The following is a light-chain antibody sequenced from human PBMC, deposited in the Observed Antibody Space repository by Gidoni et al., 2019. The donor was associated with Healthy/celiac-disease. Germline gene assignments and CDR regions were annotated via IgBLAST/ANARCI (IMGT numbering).Light chain of an antibody. V-gene: IGKV1-39*01. J-gene: IGKJ1*01. Sequence: DIQMTQSPSSLSASVGDRVTITCRASQSISSYLNWYQQKPGKAPKLLIYAASILQSGVPSRFSGSGSGTDFTLTISSLQPEDFATYYCQQSYSTPLWTFXQXTKVEIK. CDR1: QSISSY. CDR2: AAS. CDR3: QQSYSTPLWT.